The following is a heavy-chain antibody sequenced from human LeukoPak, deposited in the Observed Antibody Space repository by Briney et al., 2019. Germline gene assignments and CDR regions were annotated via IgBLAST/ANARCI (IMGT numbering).Heavy chain of an antibody. Sequence: LPGGSLRLSCSASGFTVSSNYMSWVRQAPGKGLEWVSVIYSGGSTYYADSVKGRFTISRDNSKNTLYLQMNSQRAEDTAVYYCARAPLSITMLVSYYYYMDVWGKGTTVTVSS. D-gene: IGHD3-22*01. CDR3: ARAPLSITMLVSYYYYMDV. J-gene: IGHJ6*03. V-gene: IGHV3-53*01. CDR2: IYSGGST. CDR1: GFTVSSNY.